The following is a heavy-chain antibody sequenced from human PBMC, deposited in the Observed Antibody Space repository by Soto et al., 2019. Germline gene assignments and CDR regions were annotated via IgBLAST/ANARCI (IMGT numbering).Heavy chain of an antibody. J-gene: IGHJ4*02. D-gene: IGHD3-16*02. V-gene: IGHV3-48*02. CDR2: ISSSSSTI. CDR1: GFTFSNYS. CDR3: ARDELRGYDYVWGSYRYTPTLDY. Sequence: HPGGSLRLSCAASGFTFSNYSMNWVRQAPGKGLEWVSYISSSSSTIYYADSVKGRFTISRDNAKNSLYLQMNSLRDEDTAVYYCARDELRGYDYVWGSYRYTPTLDYWGQGTLVTVSS.